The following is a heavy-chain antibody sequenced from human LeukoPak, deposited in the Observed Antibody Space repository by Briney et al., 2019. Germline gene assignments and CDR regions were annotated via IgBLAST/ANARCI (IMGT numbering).Heavy chain of an antibody. Sequence: RGESLKISCKGSGYSFSSYWIAWVRQMPGKGLEWMGIIYPGDSDTRYSPSFQGQVTISADKSISTAYLQWSSLKASDTAMYYCARPKGRDGYNLDFDYWGQGTLVTVSS. CDR2: IYPGDSDT. CDR3: ARPKGRDGYNLDFDY. CDR1: GYSFSSYW. V-gene: IGHV5-51*01. D-gene: IGHD5-24*01. J-gene: IGHJ4*02.